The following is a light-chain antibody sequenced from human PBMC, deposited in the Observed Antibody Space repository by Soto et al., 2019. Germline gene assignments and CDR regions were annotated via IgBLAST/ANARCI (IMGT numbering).Light chain of an antibody. Sequence: AIRMTQSPSSFSASTGDRVTITCRASQGISSYLAWYQQKPGKAPKLLIYAASTLQSGVPSRFSGSGSGTDFTLTISCLQSEDFATYYWQQYYSYPTAFGGGTKVEIK. J-gene: IGKJ4*01. CDR2: AAS. CDR1: QGISSY. V-gene: IGKV1-8*01. CDR3: QQYYSYPTA.